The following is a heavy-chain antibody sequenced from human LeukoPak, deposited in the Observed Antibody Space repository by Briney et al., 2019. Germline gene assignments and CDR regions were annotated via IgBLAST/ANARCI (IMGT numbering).Heavy chain of an antibody. J-gene: IGHJ2*01. V-gene: IGHV1-46*01. CDR3: ARDRGVEMTAISLGWFFDL. CDR2: INLSGGST. Sequence: ASVKVSCKASGYTFTNYYMHWVRQAPGQGLEWMGVINLSGGSTTYAQKFQGRVTMTRDTSTSTAYMDLSTLRSEDTAVYYCARDRGVEMTAISLGWFFDLWGRGTLVTVSS. CDR1: GYTFTNYY. D-gene: IGHD5-24*01.